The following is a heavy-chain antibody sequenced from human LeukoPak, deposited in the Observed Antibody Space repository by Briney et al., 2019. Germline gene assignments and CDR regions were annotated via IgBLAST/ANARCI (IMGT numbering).Heavy chain of an antibody. CDR2: MNLNSGNT. D-gene: IGHD2-15*01. CDR1: GYTFSSYD. CDR3: ARKLPLGGTWFHP. J-gene: IGHJ5*02. V-gene: IGHV1-8*01. Sequence: ASVKVSCTASGYTFSSYDINWGRQATGQGLEWRGWMNLNSGNTGYKQKFQGRVTMTRNTSISPASMELSSLRSEDTASYYCARKLPLGGTWFHPSGEGTLVTASS.